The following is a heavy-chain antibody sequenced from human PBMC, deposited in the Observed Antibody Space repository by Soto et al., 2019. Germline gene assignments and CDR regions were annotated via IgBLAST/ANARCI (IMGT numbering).Heavy chain of an antibody. J-gene: IGHJ3*02. CDR1: GYTFNDHY. D-gene: IGHD2-15*01. V-gene: IGHV1-2*02. CDR2: IIPNSGGT. Sequence: QVQLVQSGAEVKKPGASVEVSCKASGYTFNDHYIHWVRQAPGQGLEWMGWIIPNSGGTKYAEKFQGRLTVTRDTSTSTAYMELTRLTSDDTAVYYCAIDGSGLQGALDIWGRGTMVTVSS. CDR3: AIDGSGLQGALDI.